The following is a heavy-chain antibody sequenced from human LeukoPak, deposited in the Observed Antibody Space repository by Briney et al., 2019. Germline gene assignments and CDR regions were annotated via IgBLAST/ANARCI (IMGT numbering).Heavy chain of an antibody. V-gene: IGHV1-69-2*01. Sequence: ASVKVSCKASGYTFTDYYMHWVQQAPGKGLEWMGRVDPEDGETIYAEKFQGRVTITADTSTDTAYMELSSLRSEDTAVYYCAATPDYSNYYLRAEYFQHWGQGTLVTVSS. D-gene: IGHD4-11*01. CDR2: VDPEDGET. CDR1: GYTFTDYY. J-gene: IGHJ1*01. CDR3: AATPDYSNYYLRAEYFQH.